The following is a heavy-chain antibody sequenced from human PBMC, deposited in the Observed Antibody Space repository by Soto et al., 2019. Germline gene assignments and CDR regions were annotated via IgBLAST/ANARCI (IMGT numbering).Heavy chain of an antibody. CDR2: IYYSGST. V-gene: IGHV4-31*02. J-gene: IGHJ6*02. CDR1: GGTSIGGGDC. CDR3: ARVFGFGGMDV. Sequence: VAGGTSIGGGDCWSWNRKKPGKGLEWIGYIYYSGSTSYNPSLKSRVTISVDTSKNQFSLKLSSVTAADTAVYYCARVFGFGGMDVWGQGTTVTVSS. D-gene: IGHD3-10*01.